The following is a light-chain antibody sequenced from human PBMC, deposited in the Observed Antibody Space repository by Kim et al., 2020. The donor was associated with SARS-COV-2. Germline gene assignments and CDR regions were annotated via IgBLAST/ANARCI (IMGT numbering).Light chain of an antibody. V-gene: IGKV2-30*01. Sequence: QPAAISGRSSQRLVYSDGNTYLNWLQQRPGHSPRRLSYKVSNRDSGVPDRFSGSGSGTDFTLKISRVEAEDVGVYYCMQGIHPITFGQGTRVEIK. CDR3: MQGIHPIT. CDR1: QRLVYSDGNTY. J-gene: IGKJ5*01. CDR2: KVS.